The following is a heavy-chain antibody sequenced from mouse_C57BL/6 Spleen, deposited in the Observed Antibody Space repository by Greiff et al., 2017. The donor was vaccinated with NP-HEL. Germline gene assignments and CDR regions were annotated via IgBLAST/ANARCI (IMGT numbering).Heavy chain of an antibody. V-gene: IGHV1-64*01. Sequence: VQLQQSGAELVKPGASVKLSCKASGYTFTSYWMHWVKQRPGQGLEWIGMIHPNSGSTNYNEKFKSKATLTVDKSSSTAYMQLSSLTSEDSAVYDCASHITTVVPDYWGQGTTLTVSS. CDR2: IHPNSGST. CDR3: ASHITTVVPDY. D-gene: IGHD1-1*01. J-gene: IGHJ2*01. CDR1: GYTFTSYW.